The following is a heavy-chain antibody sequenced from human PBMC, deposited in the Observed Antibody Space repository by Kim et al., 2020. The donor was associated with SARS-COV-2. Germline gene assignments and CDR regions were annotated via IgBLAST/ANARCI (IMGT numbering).Heavy chain of an antibody. CDR3: ARRVDMQEFDP. CDR2: INPNSGGT. CDR1: GYTFTGYY. Sequence: ASVKVSCKASGYTFTGYYMHWVRQAPGQGLEWMGRINPNSGGTNNAQKFQGRVTMTRDTSISTAYMELSRLRSDDTAVYYCARRVDMQEFDPWGQGTLVTVSS. D-gene: IGHD2-15*01. V-gene: IGHV1-2*06. J-gene: IGHJ5*02.